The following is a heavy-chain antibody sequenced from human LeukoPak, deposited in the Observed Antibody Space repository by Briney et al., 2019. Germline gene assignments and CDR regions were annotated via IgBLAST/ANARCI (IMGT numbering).Heavy chain of an antibody. CDR2: INGRGGST. J-gene: IGHJ4*02. V-gene: IGHV3-23*01. D-gene: IGHD5-12*01. Sequence: GGSLRLSCAASGFTFSSYGMHWVRQAPGKGLEWVSSINGRGGSTYYADSVKGRFTISRDNSKNTLYLQMNSLRAEDTAIYYCATYSENWGQGTLVTVSS. CDR3: ATYSEN. CDR1: GFTFSSYG.